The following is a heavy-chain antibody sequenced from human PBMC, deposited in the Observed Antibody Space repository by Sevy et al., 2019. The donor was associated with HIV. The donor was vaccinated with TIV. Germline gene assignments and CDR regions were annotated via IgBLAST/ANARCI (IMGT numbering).Heavy chain of an antibody. V-gene: IGHV1-18*01. CDR3: AREGQQLDLDY. CDR2: ISAYNGNT. J-gene: IGHJ4*02. Sequence: ASVKVSCKASGYTFTSYGSSWVRQAPGQGLEWMGWISAYNGNTNYAQKFRGRVTMTTDTSTSTAYMELRSLRSDDTAVYYCAREGQQLDLDYWGQGTMVTVSS. CDR1: GYTFTSYG. D-gene: IGHD1-1*01.